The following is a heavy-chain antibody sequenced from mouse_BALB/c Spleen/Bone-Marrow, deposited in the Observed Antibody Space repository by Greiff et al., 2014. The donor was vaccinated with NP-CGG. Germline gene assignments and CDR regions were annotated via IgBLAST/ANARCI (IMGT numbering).Heavy chain of an antibody. V-gene: IGHV1S130*01. Sequence: VQLQQSGSVLVRPGASVKLSCKASGYTFTSSWMHWAKQRPGQGLEWIGDIHPNSGNTNYNEKFRGKATLTVDTSSNTAYVDLSSLTSEDSAVYYCARSYRFWYFDYWGAGTTVTVSS. CDR3: ARSYRFWYFDY. D-gene: IGHD2-14*01. CDR2: IHPNSGNT. CDR1: GYTFTSSW. J-gene: IGHJ1*01.